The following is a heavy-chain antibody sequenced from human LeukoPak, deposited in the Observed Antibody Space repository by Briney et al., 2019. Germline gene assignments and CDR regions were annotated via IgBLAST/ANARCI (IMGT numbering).Heavy chain of an antibody. CDR2: IWYNGNNK. D-gene: IGHD2-2*01. Sequence: SGGSLRLSCAASGFTFSSYAMHWVRQAPGKGLEWVAVIWYNGNNKYYADSVKGRFTISRDNSKNTLYLQMNRLRAEDTAVYYCAREGYCSSTSCSFDPWGQGTLVTVSS. J-gene: IGHJ5*02. CDR1: GFTFSSYA. CDR3: AREGYCSSTSCSFDP. V-gene: IGHV3-33*08.